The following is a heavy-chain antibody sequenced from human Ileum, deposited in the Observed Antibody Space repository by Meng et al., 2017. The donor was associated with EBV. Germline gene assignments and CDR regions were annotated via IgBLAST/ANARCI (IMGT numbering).Heavy chain of an antibody. CDR3: AKANDYSLNS. Sequence: QLQWAGPVLVQPSGTLSLTCAVSGDFISSSYWWTWVRKPLGKGLEWIGEMHPSGSTYYNPSLRSRVTISLDTFNNQFFLRLTSLTAADTAVYYCAKANDYSLNSWGQGTLVTVSS. V-gene: IGHV4-4*02. CDR1: GDFISSSYW. D-gene: IGHD4-11*01. CDR2: MHPSGST. J-gene: IGHJ4*02.